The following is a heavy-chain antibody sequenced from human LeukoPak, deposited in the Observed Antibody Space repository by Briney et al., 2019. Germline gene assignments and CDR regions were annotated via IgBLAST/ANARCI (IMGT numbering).Heavy chain of an antibody. Sequence: SETLSLTCTLSGGSISSSSYYWGWIRQPPGKGLEWIGSIYYSGSTYYNPSLKSRVTVSVDTSKNQFSLKLSSVTAADTAVYYCASSPSTIFGVVIYLAFDIWGQGTMVTVSS. CDR2: IYYSGST. V-gene: IGHV4-39*01. CDR3: ASSPSTIFGVVIYLAFDI. CDR1: GGSISSSSYY. J-gene: IGHJ3*02. D-gene: IGHD3-3*01.